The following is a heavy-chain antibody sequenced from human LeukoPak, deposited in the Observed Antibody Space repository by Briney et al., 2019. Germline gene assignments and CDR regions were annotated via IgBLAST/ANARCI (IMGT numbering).Heavy chain of an antibody. CDR2: IRYDGSNK. CDR1: GFTFSSYG. Sequence: GGSLRLSCAVSGFTFSSYGMPWVRQAPGKGLEWVAFIRYDGSNKYYADSVKGRFTISRDNSKNTLYLQMNSLRAEDTAVYYCAHSFDFWSGYSVAWGQGTLVTVSS. J-gene: IGHJ5*02. CDR3: AHSFDFWSGYSVA. D-gene: IGHD3-3*01. V-gene: IGHV3-30*02.